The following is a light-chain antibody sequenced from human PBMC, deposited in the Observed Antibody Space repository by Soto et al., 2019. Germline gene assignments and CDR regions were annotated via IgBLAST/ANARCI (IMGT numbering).Light chain of an antibody. Sequence: IQMTQSPSALSASVGDRVTITCRASQTISNWLAWYQQKPGKAPKLLIYKASTLESGVPSRFSGSGSGTEFTLTIGSLQPEDFAVYYCQQYGSSPRTFGQGTKVDIK. CDR1: QTISNW. J-gene: IGKJ1*01. CDR3: QQYGSSPRT. V-gene: IGKV1-5*03. CDR2: KAS.